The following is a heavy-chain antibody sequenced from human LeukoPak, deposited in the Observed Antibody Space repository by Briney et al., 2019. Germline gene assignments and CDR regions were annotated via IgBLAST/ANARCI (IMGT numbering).Heavy chain of an antibody. Sequence: SQTLSLTCAVSGGSISSGSYYWSWIRQPAGKGLEWIGRIYTSGSTNYKPSLKSRVTISVDTSKNQFSLKLSSVTAADTAVYYCARERGCSYGPDGFDIWGQGTMVTVS. D-gene: IGHD5-18*01. CDR3: ARERGCSYGPDGFDI. CDR1: GGSISSGSYY. V-gene: IGHV4-61*02. CDR2: IYTSGST. J-gene: IGHJ3*02.